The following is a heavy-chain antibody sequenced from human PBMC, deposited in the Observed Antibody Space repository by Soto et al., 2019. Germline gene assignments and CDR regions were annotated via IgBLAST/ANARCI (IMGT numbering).Heavy chain of an antibody. D-gene: IGHD2-15*01. CDR2: ISYDGSNK. V-gene: IGHV3-30-3*01. CDR1: GFTFSSYA. CDR3: AREYCSGGSCYPRALDY. Sequence: GGSLRLSCAASGFTFSSYAMHWVRQAPGKGLEWVAVISYDGSNKYYADSVKGRFTISRDNSKNTLYLQMNSLRAEDTAVYYCAREYCSGGSCYPRALDYWGQGTLVTVSS. J-gene: IGHJ4*02.